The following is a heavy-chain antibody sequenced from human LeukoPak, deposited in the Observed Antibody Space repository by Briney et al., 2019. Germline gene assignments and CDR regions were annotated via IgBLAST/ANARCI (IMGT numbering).Heavy chain of an antibody. CDR3: ARHGDYGNYFYYGLDV. J-gene: IGHJ6*02. Sequence: SETLSLTCTVSGGSISSSSYYWSWIRQPPGKGLEWIGYIYYSGSTNYNPSLRSRVTISVDTSKEQFSLKLSSVTAADTAVYYCARHGDYGNYFYYGLDVWGQGTTVTVSS. CDR1: GGSISSSSYY. D-gene: IGHD4-17*01. CDR2: IYYSGST. V-gene: IGHV4-61*05.